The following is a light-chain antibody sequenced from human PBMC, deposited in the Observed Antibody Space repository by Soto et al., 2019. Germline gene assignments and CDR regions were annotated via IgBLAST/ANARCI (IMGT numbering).Light chain of an antibody. CDR3: QQRSNSPLT. V-gene: IGKV3-11*01. CDR1: QGVGSD. CDR2: DAS. J-gene: IGKJ4*01. Sequence: ASQGVGSDLAGYQQQPGQAPRRLIYDASNRATGIPARFSGSGSGTDFTLTLSSLEPDDSAVDYCQQRSNSPLTFGGGTKVDIK.